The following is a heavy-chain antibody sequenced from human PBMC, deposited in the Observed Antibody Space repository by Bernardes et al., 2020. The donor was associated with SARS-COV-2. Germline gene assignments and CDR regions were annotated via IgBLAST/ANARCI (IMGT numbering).Heavy chain of an antibody. Sequence: SETLSLTCAVYGGSFSGYYWSWIRQPPGKGLEWIGEINHSGSTNYNPSLKSRVTISVDTSKNQFSLKLSSVTAADTAVYYCARGHLNYYYYGMDVWGRGTTGTVAS. CDR2: INHSGST. J-gene: IGHJ6*02. V-gene: IGHV4-34*01. CDR3: ARGHLNYYYYGMDV. CDR1: GGSFSGYY.